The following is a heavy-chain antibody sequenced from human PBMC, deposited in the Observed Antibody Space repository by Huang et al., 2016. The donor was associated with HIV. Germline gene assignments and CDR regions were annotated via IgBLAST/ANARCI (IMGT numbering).Heavy chain of an antibody. Sequence: LVESGGRSVQPGGSIRLSCVGSTFTFGAYWMSWVRPPPGKGLEWVAKIKQDESEKYDVDAVKGRFNISRDNAKKVLFLEMDTLRVEDTAIYFCATKTAGMDIWGQGTTVTVSS. V-gene: IGHV3-7*01. CDR3: ATKTAGMDI. CDR2: IKQDESEK. CDR1: TFTFGAYW. J-gene: IGHJ6*02.